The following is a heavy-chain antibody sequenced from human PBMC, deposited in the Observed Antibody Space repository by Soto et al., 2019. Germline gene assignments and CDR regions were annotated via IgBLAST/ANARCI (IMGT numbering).Heavy chain of an antibody. V-gene: IGHV3-53*04. CDR1: GFNDSDNY. D-gene: IGHD2-2*01. CDR2: IYSGGST. CDR3: AREPGYCKSTSCHGGAY. Sequence: EVQLVESGGDLVQPGGSLKLSCAASGFNDSDNYMSWVRQAPGKGPECVSVIYSGGSTYYADSVKGRFTISRHNSKNMLYLQMNSLRVEDTAGYYCAREPGYCKSTSCHGGAYWGQGTRVTVSS. J-gene: IGHJ4*02.